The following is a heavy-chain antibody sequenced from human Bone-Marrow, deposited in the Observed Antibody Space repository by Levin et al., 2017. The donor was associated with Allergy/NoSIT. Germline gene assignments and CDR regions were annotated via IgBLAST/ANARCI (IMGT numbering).Heavy chain of an antibody. J-gene: IGHJ5*02. CDR2: IHSDGSTI. Sequence: HPGGSLRLSCAASGFTFGSNWMHWVRQGPGKGMVWVSRIHSDGSTITYADSVKGRFTVSRDNAKNTLYLQMNSLRAEDTAVYYCVRELDRGSGRWFDPWGQGTLVTVSS. CDR3: VRELDRGSGRWFDP. V-gene: IGHV3-74*01. CDR1: GFTFGSNW. D-gene: IGHD3-10*01.